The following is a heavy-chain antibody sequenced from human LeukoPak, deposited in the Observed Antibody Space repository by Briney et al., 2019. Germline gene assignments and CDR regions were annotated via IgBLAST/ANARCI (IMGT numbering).Heavy chain of an antibody. Sequence: GGSLRLSCAASGFTFSNYGMHWVRQAPGKGLEWVAVIWFDGSNKYYADSVKGRFTISRDNSKNTLYLQMNSLRAEDTAVYYCAKDYGSSSTNWFDPWGQGTLVTVSS. CDR1: GFTFSNYG. J-gene: IGHJ5*02. CDR2: IWFDGSNK. D-gene: IGHD6-6*01. V-gene: IGHV3-33*03. CDR3: AKDYGSSSTNWFDP.